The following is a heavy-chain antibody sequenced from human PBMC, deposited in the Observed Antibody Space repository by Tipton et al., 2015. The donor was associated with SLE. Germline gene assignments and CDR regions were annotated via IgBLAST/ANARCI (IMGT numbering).Heavy chain of an antibody. CDR2: IYPGDSDT. CDR1: GYSFTSYW. V-gene: IGHV5-51*01. Sequence: QSGPEVKKPGESLKISCKGSGYSFTSYWIGWVRQMPGKGLEWMGIIYPGDSDTRYRPSFQGQVTIPADKSISTAYLQWSSLKASDTAMYYCARQVSSAAGTIWFDPWGQGTLVTVSS. D-gene: IGHD6-13*01. CDR3: ARQVSSAAGTIWFDP. J-gene: IGHJ5*02.